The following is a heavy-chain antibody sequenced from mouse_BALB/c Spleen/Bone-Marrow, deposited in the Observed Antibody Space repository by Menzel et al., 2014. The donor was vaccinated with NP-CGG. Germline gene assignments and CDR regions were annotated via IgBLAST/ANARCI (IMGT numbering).Heavy chain of an antibody. Sequence: EVQLQESGGGLVKPGGSPKLSCAASGFTLSDYYMYWVRQTPEKRLEWVATISDGGNYTYSPDSVKGRFTISRDNAKNNLYLQMGSLKSEDTAMYFCTRGGFAYWGQGTLVTVSA. V-gene: IGHV5-4*02. CDR2: ISDGGNYT. CDR1: GFTLSDYY. J-gene: IGHJ3*01. CDR3: TRGGFAY.